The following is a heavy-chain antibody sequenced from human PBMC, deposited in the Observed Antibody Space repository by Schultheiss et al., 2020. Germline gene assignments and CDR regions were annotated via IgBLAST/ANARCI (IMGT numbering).Heavy chain of an antibody. CDR3: ATTPESDYLSLHVLRYYFDD. V-gene: IGHV3-30*03. CDR2: ISYDGSNK. Sequence: GGSLRLSCEASGFTFNTYGMHWVRQSPGKGLEWVALISYDGSNKYYADSVGGRFTISRDNSKNTLYLQMNSLRAEDTAVYYCATTPESDYLSLHVLRYYFDDWGQGTLVTVSS. D-gene: IGHD4-17*01. J-gene: IGHJ4*02. CDR1: GFTFNTYG.